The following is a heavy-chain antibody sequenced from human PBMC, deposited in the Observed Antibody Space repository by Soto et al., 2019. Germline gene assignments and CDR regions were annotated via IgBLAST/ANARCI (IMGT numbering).Heavy chain of an antibody. CDR3: ARGVLVGYCSSTSCSRFDP. J-gene: IGHJ5*02. D-gene: IGHD2-2*01. Sequence: SVKVSCKASGGTFSSYAISWVRQAPGQGLEWMGGIIPIFGTANYAQKFQGRVTITADESTSTAYMELSSLRSEDTAVYYCARGVLVGYCSSTSCSRFDPWGQGTLVTVSS. CDR2: IIPIFGTA. CDR1: GGTFSSYA. V-gene: IGHV1-69*13.